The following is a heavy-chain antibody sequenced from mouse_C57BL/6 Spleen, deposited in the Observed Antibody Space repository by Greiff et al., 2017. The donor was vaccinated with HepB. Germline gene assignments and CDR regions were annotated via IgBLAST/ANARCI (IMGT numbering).Heavy chain of an antibody. J-gene: IGHJ4*01. D-gene: IGHD2-3*01. V-gene: IGHV5-4*01. CDR1: GFTFSSYA. Sequence: EVQGVESGGGLVKPGGSLKLSCAASGFTFSSYAMSWVSQTPEKRLEWVATISDGGSYTYYPDNVKGRLTISRDNAKNNLYLQMIHLKSEDTAMYYWASDHYDGDYGECAMDYLGQGTSVTVSS. CDR3: ASDHYDGDYGECAMDY. CDR2: ISDGGSYT.